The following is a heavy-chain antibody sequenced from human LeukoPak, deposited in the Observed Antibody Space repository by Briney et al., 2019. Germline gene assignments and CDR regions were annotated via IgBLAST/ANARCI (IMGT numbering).Heavy chain of an antibody. D-gene: IGHD3-10*01. Sequence: AGGSLRLSCAASGFTLSSYSMNWVRQAPRKGLEWVSYISSSGSTIYYADSVKGRFTISRDNAKNSLYLQMNSLRAEDTAVYYCARDKMVRGVTDAFDIWGQGTMVTVSS. J-gene: IGHJ3*02. CDR2: ISSSGSTI. CDR1: GFTLSSYS. V-gene: IGHV3-48*04. CDR3: ARDKMVRGVTDAFDI.